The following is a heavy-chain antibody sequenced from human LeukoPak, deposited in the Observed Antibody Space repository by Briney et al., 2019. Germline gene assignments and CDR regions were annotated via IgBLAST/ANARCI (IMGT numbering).Heavy chain of an antibody. J-gene: IGHJ4*02. CDR1: GFTFSSYA. V-gene: IGHV3-23*01. CDR3: AKEGDVDTAMVIAYYFDY. D-gene: IGHD5-18*01. Sequence: SGGSLRLSCAASGFTFSSYAMSWVRQAPGKGLEWVSAISGSGGSTYYADSVKGRFTISRDNSKNTLYLKMNSLRAEDTAVYYCAKEGDVDTAMVIAYYFDYWGQGTLVTVSS. CDR2: ISGSGGST.